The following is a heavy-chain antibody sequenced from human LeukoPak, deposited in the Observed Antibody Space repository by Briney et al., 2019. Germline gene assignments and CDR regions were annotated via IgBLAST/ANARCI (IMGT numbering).Heavy chain of an antibody. Sequence: PGGSLRLSCAASGFTFSSYNMNWVRQAPGKGLEWVSDISSSGTTISYADSVKGRFTISRDNAKHSLYLQMNSLRAEDTAVYYCARGAIATAGTPLYFHHWGQGTLVSVSS. D-gene: IGHD6-13*01. CDR1: GFTFSSYN. V-gene: IGHV3-48*04. CDR2: ISSSGTTI. J-gene: IGHJ1*01. CDR3: ARGAIATAGTPLYFHH.